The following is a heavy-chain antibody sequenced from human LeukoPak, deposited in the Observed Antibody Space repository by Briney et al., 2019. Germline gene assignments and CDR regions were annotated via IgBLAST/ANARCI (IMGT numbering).Heavy chain of an antibody. D-gene: IGHD3-10*01. V-gene: IGHV3-48*01. CDR2: ISSSSSTI. CDR3: AREYYGSGSYLRFDP. CDR1: GFTFSSYS. Sequence: GGSLRLPCAASGFTFSSYSMNWVRQAPGKGLEWVSYISSSSSTIYHADSVKGRFTISRDNAKNSLYLQMNSLRAEDTAVYYCAREYYGSGSYLRFDPWGQGTLVTVSS. J-gene: IGHJ5*02.